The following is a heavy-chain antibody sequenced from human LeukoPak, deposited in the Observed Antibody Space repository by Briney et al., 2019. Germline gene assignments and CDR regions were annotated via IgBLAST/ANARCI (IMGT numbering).Heavy chain of an antibody. Sequence: SETLSLTCTVSGDSISSYYWSWIRQPPGKGLEWIGYIYYSGSTHYNPSLKSRVTISVDTSKNQFSLKLSSVTAADTAVYYCARGVVVTMYYYYGMDVWGQGTTVTVSS. CDR3: ARGVVVTMYYYYGMDV. CDR1: GDSISSYY. CDR2: IYYSGST. V-gene: IGHV4-59*01. D-gene: IGHD2-21*02. J-gene: IGHJ6*02.